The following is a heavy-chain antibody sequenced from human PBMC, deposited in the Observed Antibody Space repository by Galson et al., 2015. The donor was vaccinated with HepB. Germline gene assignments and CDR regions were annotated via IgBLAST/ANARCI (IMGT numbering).Heavy chain of an antibody. CDR3: ARDGGPYGSGSHPGD. V-gene: IGHV1-18*01. Sequence: SVKVSCKASGYTFTSYGISWVRQAPGQGLEWMGWISAYNGNTNYAQKLQGRVTMTTDTSTSTAYMELRSLRSDDTAIYYCARDGGPYGSGSHPGDWGQGTLVTVSS. J-gene: IGHJ4*02. CDR1: GYTFTSYG. D-gene: IGHD3-10*01. CDR2: ISAYNGNT.